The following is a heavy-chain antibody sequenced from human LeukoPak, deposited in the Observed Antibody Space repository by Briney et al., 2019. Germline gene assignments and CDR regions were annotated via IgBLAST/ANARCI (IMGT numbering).Heavy chain of an antibody. V-gene: IGHV3-23*01. CDR3: AKGLAAGSQYFDY. Sequence: GGSLRLSCAASGFTFSTYGMSWVRQAPGKGLEWVSAVGSDGINTAYADSVKGRFTISRDNSKNALYLQLSSLRAEDTAVYYCAKGLAAGSQYFDYWGQGTLVTVSS. D-gene: IGHD6-25*01. CDR1: GFTFSTYG. J-gene: IGHJ4*02. CDR2: VGSDGINT.